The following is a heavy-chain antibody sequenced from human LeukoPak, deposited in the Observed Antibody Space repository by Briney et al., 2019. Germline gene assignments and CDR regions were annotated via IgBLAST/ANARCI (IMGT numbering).Heavy chain of an antibody. Sequence: PSETLSLTCTVSGASISNSYWSWVRQPPGKGLEWIGYTSYSGSTYYNPSLKSRVTISLHTSNNQLSLKLSSVTAADTAVYYCARGHMVRYFDYWGQGTLVTVSS. CDR3: ARGHMVRYFDY. CDR1: GASISNSY. V-gene: IGHV4-59*01. CDR2: TSYSGST. D-gene: IGHD3-10*01. J-gene: IGHJ4*02.